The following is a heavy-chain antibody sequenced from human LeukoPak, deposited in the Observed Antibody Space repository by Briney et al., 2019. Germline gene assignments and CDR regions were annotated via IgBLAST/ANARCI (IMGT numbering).Heavy chain of an antibody. Sequence: PGQSLRLSCIASGFSFSTNWMHWVRQAPGKGLVWVSRLNPDGDTTGYADSVKGRFTISRDNAKNTVYLQLNSLTAEDTALYYCVRELGTATPANWGQGTLVTVSS. CDR2: LNPDGDTT. D-gene: IGHD1/OR15-1a*01. CDR3: VRELGTATPAN. J-gene: IGHJ4*02. CDR1: GFSFSTNW. V-gene: IGHV3-74*01.